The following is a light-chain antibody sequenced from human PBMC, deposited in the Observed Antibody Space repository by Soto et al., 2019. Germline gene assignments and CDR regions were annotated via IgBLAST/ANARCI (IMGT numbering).Light chain of an antibody. CDR2: TNN. CDR3: AAWDDSLSGVI. Sequence: QSVLAQTPSASATPGQRVTISCSGSTSSIGSNHVYWYQHLPGTAPKLLIYTNNQRPSGVPDRFSGSKSGTSASLAISGLRSEDEADYYCAAWDDSLSGVIFGGGTQLTVL. V-gene: IGLV1-47*02. CDR1: TSSIGSNH. J-gene: IGLJ2*01.